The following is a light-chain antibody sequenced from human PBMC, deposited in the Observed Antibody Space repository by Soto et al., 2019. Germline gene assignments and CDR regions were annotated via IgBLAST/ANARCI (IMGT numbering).Light chain of an antibody. CDR1: QDINRY. CDR3: QQVDSYPLT. J-gene: IGKJ4*01. CDR2: RAS. V-gene: IGKV1-9*01. Sequence: IQLTQSLSFLSASVGDRVIITCRASQDINRYVAWYQQKSGQAPKLLIYRASNLRPGVPSRFSGSGSGTDFTLTISNLQPEDFATYHCQQVDSYPLTFGGGT.